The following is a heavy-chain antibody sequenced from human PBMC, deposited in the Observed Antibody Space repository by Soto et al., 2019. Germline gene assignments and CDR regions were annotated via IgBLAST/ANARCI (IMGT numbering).Heavy chain of an antibody. D-gene: IGHD4-17*01. Sequence: EVQLVESGGGLVQPGGSLRLSCAASGLTFSSYWMHWVRQAPGKGLVWVSRINSAGNSTSYADSVKGRFTISRDNAKNTLYLQMNSLRAEDTAVYYCALSHTVTTDYWGQGTLVTVSS. CDR3: ALSHTVTTDY. CDR2: INSAGNST. CDR1: GLTFSSYW. V-gene: IGHV3-74*01. J-gene: IGHJ4*02.